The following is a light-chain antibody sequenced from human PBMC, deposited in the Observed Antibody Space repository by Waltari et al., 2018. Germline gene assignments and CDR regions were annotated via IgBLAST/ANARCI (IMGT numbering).Light chain of an antibody. CDR2: DAS. CDR1: SSDIGGYNY. CDR3: SSYAGSKTLL. J-gene: IGLJ2*01. V-gene: IGLV2-11*01. Sequence: QAALTQPPSVSGSPGQSVTISCTGTSSDIGGYNYVSWYQQHPGKAHKLMIYDASKRPSGVSDRFSGSKSGNTASLTISGLQAEDEADYYCSSYAGSKTLLFGGGTRLTVL.